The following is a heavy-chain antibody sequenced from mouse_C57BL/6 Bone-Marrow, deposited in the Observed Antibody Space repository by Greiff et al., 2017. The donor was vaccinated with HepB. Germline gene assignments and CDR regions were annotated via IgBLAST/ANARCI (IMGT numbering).Heavy chain of an antibody. Sequence: QVQLQQSGAELVRPGASVKLSCKASGYTFTDYYINWVKQRPGQGLEWIARIYPGSGNTYYNEKFKGKATLTAEKSSSTAYMQLSSLTSEDSAVYFCASSGHYYGSSYDWYFDVWGTGTTVTVSS. D-gene: IGHD1-1*01. CDR2: IYPGSGNT. V-gene: IGHV1-76*01. J-gene: IGHJ1*03. CDR3: ASSGHYYGSSYDWYFDV. CDR1: GYTFTDYY.